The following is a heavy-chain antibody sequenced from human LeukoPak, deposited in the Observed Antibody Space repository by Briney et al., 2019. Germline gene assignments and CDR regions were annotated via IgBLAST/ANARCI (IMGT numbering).Heavy chain of an antibody. CDR3: AKDLSSGGSCYFDY. CDR1: GFTFSSYA. V-gene: IGHV3-23*01. CDR2: ISGSGGST. D-gene: IGHD2-15*01. J-gene: IGHJ4*02. Sequence: GGSLRLSCAASGFTFSSYAMSWARQAPGKGLEWVSAISGSGGSTYYADSVKGRFTISRDNSKNTLYLQMNSLRAEDTAVYYCAKDLSSGGSCYFDYWGQGTLVTVSS.